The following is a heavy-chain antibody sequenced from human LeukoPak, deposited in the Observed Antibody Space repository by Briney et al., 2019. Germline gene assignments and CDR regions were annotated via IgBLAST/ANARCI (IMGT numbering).Heavy chain of an antibody. J-gene: IGHJ6*02. V-gene: IGHV2-70*11. CDR2: IDWDDDK. CDR1: GFSLSTSGMC. Sequence: SGPTLVNPTQTLTLTCTFSGFSLSTSGMCVSWIRQPPGKALEWLARIDWDDDKYYSTSLKTRLTISKDTSKNQVVLTMTNMDPVDTAAYYCARTRGDSRGYRLNYYYYGMDVWGQGTTVTVSS. CDR3: ARTRGDSRGYRLNYYYYGMDV. D-gene: IGHD3-22*01.